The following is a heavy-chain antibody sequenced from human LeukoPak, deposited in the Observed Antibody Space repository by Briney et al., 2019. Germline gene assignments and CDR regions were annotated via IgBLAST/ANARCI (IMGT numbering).Heavy chain of an antibody. Sequence: PSETLSLTCTVSGYSISSGCYWGWIRQPPGKGLEWIGYVYYSGSTNYNPSLKSRVTISVDTSKNQFSLKLSSVTAADTAVYYCARERLGYCSGGSCSEGFDPWGQGTLVTVSS. J-gene: IGHJ5*02. V-gene: IGHV4-61*01. D-gene: IGHD2-15*01. CDR2: VYYSGST. CDR1: GYSISSGCY. CDR3: ARERLGYCSGGSCSEGFDP.